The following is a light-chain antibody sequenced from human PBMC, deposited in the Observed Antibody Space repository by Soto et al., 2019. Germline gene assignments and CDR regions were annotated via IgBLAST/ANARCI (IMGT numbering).Light chain of an antibody. CDR3: AAWDDSLNGVV. J-gene: IGLJ2*01. CDR1: SSDVGAYNY. V-gene: IGLV2-14*01. Sequence: QSALTQPASVSGSPGQSVAISCTGTSSDVGAYNYVSWYQQHPGKAPKLLLSEVSNRPSGVSDRFSGSKSGNTASLTISGLQAEDESDYYCAAWDDSLNGVVFGGGTKLTVL. CDR2: EVS.